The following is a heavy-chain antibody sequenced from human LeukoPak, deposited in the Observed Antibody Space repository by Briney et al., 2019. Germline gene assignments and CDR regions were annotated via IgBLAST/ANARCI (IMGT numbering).Heavy chain of an antibody. CDR3: ARVEYYGSGSTY. V-gene: IGHV3-48*03. CDR1: GFTFSSYE. Sequence: GGSLRLSCVASGFTFSSYEMNWVRQAPGKGLEWVSYISSSGSTIYYADSVKGRFTISRDNAKNSLYLQMNSLRAEDTAVYYCARVEYYGSGSTYWGQGTLVTVSS. J-gene: IGHJ4*02. CDR2: ISSSGSTI. D-gene: IGHD3-10*01.